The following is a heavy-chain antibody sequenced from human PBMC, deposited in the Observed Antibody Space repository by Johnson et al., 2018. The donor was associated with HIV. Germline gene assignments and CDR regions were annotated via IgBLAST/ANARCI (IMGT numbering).Heavy chain of an antibody. J-gene: IGHJ3*01. CDR2: IYNDGSRT. Sequence: VQLVESGGGLVQPGGSLRLSCAASGFAFRTHWMVWVRQVPGKGPVWVARIYNDGSRTSYADSVKGRFTISRDNAKTTVDLQMNSLRVEDTAVYYCAKVDCGGDTCAGFDPFNLWGQGTLVTVSS. D-gene: IGHD2-21*01. CDR3: AKVDCGGDTCAGFDPFNL. CDR1: GFAFRTHW. V-gene: IGHV3-74*01.